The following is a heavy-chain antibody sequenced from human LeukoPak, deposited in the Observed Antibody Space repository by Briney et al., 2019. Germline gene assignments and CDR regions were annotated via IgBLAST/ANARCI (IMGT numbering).Heavy chain of an antibody. D-gene: IGHD6-19*01. CDR3: AKDTTWAVAGPDY. Sequence: TGGSLRLSCVGSGFTFSRYGMHWVRQAPGGGLEWVAVVWNDGGNKYYADSVKGRFTISRDNSKNTLYLQMNSLRAEDTAVYYCAKDTTWAVAGPDYWGQGALVTVSS. V-gene: IGHV3-33*06. CDR1: GFTFSRYG. J-gene: IGHJ4*02. CDR2: VWNDGGNK.